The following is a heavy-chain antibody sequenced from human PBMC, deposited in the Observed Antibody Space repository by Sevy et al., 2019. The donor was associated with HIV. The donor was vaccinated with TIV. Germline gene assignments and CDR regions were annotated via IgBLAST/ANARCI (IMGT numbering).Heavy chain of an antibody. Sequence: GGSLRLSCAVSGFIVSSNYMTWVRQAPGKGLQWVSSISDTGTSTYYADSVEGRFTISRDNSKKTLYLQMNSLRAEDTALYYCAKYAGDFPHFDYWGQGTLVTVSS. CDR3: AKYAGDFPHFDY. J-gene: IGHJ4*02. CDR2: ISDTGTST. D-gene: IGHD7-27*01. CDR1: GFIVSSNY. V-gene: IGHV3-23*01.